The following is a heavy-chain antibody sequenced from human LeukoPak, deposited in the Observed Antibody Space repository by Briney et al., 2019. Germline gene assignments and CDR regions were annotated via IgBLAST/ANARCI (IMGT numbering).Heavy chain of an antibody. J-gene: IGHJ3*02. CDR3: AKDQGSSWSLAFDI. CDR1: GFTFSSYW. Sequence: GGSLRLSCAASGFTFSSYWMHWVRQAPGKGLVWVSRINSDGSSTSYADSVKGRLTISRDNAKNTLYLQMNSLRAEDTAVYYCAKDQGSSWSLAFDIWGQGTMVTVSS. V-gene: IGHV3-74*01. CDR2: INSDGSST. D-gene: IGHD6-13*01.